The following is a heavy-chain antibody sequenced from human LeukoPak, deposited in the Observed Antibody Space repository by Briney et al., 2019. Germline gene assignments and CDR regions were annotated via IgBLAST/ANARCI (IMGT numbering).Heavy chain of an antibody. Sequence: SETLSLTCTVSGGSISSGGYYWSWIRQHPGKGLEWIGYIYYSGSTYYNPSLKSRVTISVDTSKNQFSLKLTSVTAADTAVYYCARVGAAAGYYFDYWGQGTLVTVSS. CDR3: ARVGAAAGYYFDY. CDR2: IYYSGST. D-gene: IGHD6-13*01. J-gene: IGHJ4*02. V-gene: IGHV4-31*03. CDR1: GGSISSGGYY.